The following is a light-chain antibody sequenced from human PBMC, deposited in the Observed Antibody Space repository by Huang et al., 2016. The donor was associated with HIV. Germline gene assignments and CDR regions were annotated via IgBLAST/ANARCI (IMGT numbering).Light chain of an antibody. CDR1: QSVSSY. V-gene: IGKV3-11*01. J-gene: IGKJ4*01. CDR3: QHRSNWPPT. Sequence: EIVLTPSPATLSLSPGERATLSCRASQSVSSYLAWYQQKPGQAPRLLSYDASNRATGSPARFRGSGSGTDFTLTISSLEPEDFAVYYCQHRSNWPPTFGGGTKVEIK. CDR2: DAS.